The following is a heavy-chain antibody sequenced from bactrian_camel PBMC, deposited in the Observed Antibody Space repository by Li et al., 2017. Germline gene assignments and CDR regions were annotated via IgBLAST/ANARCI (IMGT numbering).Heavy chain of an antibody. CDR3: AADRPPLWSSGSLFERGFDY. CDR2: IDKSGSP. Sequence: HVQLVESGGGSVQAGGSLRLACTASTNVSKYYMAWFRQAPGKEREGVAAIDKSGSPTYTYSVQGRFTIGIDNAQNTLYLQMNSLKPEDTGTYYCAADRPPLWSSGSLFERGFDYWGQGTQVTVS. CDR1: TNVSKYY. V-gene: IGHV3S53*01. J-gene: IGHJ4*01. D-gene: IGHD2*01.